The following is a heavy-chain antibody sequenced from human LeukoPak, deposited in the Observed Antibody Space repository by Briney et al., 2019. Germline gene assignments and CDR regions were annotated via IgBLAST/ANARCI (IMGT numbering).Heavy chain of an antibody. D-gene: IGHD5-24*01. CDR1: GFTFSSYW. CDR2: IKQDGSEK. CDR3: AKPTGPKRWLQLGSFDY. Sequence: SGGSLRLSCAASGFTFSSYWMSWVRQAPGKGLEWVANIKQDGSEKYYVDSVKGRFTISRDNAKNSLYLQMNSLRAEDTAVYYCAKPTGPKRWLQLGSFDYWGQGTLVTVSS. V-gene: IGHV3-7*01. J-gene: IGHJ4*02.